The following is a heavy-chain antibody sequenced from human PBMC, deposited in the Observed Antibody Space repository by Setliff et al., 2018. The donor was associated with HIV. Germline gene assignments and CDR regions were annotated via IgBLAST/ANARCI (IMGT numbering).Heavy chain of an antibody. J-gene: IGHJ4*02. CDR1: GDSISSGSNY. D-gene: IGHD2-2*01. V-gene: IGHV4-61*02. Sequence: PSETLFLTCTVSGDSISSGSNYWSWIRQPAGKGLEWIGRIYTSGPRYNPSLENRVTISVDTSKSQFFLMLSSVTAADTAVYYCARASSDIPGVDSNYFDDWGQGTLVTVSS. CDR2: IYTSGP. CDR3: ARASSDIPGVDSNYFDD.